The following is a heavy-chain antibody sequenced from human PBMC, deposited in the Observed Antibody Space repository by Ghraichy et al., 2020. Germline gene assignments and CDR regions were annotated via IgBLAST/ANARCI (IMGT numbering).Heavy chain of an antibody. CDR2: FDPEDGET. V-gene: IGHV1-24*01. J-gene: IGHJ1*01. Sequence: ASVKVSCKVSGYTLTELSMHWVRQAPGKGLEWMGGFDPEDGETIYAQKFQGRVTMTEDTSTDTAYMELSSLRSEDTAVYYCATEDSSGYYFRKNAEYFQHWGQGTLVTVSS. D-gene: IGHD3-22*01. CDR3: ATEDSSGYYFRKNAEYFQH. CDR1: GYTLTELS.